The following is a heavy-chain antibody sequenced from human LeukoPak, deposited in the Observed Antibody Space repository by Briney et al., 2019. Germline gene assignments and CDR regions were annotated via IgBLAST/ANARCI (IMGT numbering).Heavy chain of an antibody. CDR3: AKDQGRGLGSYSWGNFDY. CDR1: GFTFSSYG. D-gene: IGHD3-10*01. J-gene: IGHJ4*02. CDR2: ISGSGHRT. V-gene: IGHV3-23*01. Sequence: GGSLRLSCAASGFTFSSYGVSWVRQAPGKGLEWVSGISGSGHRTYYADSVKGRFTISRDNSKSTLYLQMNSLRAEDTAVYYCAKDQGRGLGSYSWGNFDYWGQGTLVTVSS.